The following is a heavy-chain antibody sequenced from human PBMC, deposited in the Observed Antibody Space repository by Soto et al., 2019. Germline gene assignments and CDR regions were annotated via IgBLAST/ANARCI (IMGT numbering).Heavy chain of an antibody. V-gene: IGHV3-33*01. Sequence: QVQLVESGGGVVQPGRSLRLSCAASGFTFSSYGMHWVRQAPGKGLEWVAVIWYDGSNKYYADSVKGRFTISRDNSKNTLYLQMNSLRAEDTAVYYCARDRLHPLQLTYGGGDCYSLNSYCMDVWGQGTTVTVSS. CDR3: ARDRLHPLQLTYGGGDCYSLNSYCMDV. D-gene: IGHD2-21*02. J-gene: IGHJ6*02. CDR1: GFTFSSYG. CDR2: IWYDGSNK.